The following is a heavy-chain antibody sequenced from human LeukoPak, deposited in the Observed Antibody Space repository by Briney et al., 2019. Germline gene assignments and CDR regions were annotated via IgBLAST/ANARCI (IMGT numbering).Heavy chain of an antibody. CDR1: GFTFSDYY. Sequence: GGSLRLSCAASGFTFSDYYMSWIRQAPGEGLEWVSYISSSGSTIYYADSVKGRFTISRDNAKNSLYLQMSSLRAEDTAVYYCARDLGANPPQPYGMDVWGQGTTVTVSS. D-gene: IGHD3-16*01. V-gene: IGHV3-11*01. CDR2: ISSSGSTI. J-gene: IGHJ6*02. CDR3: ARDLGANPPQPYGMDV.